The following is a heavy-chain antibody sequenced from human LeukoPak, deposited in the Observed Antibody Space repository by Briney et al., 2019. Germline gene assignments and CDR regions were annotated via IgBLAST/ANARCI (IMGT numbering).Heavy chain of an antibody. CDR2: IYHSGDT. D-gene: IGHD2-15*01. CDR1: GYSLSSGCN. V-gene: IGHV4-38-2*01. J-gene: IGHJ5*02. Sequence: PSETLSLTCAVSGYSLSSGCNWVWIRQPPGKGLEWIAIIYHSGDTHYNASLKSRVTISIDTSKNQFSLNLRSVTDSDTAVYYCARLGYCSGTTCLNYFDPWGQGTLVTVSS. CDR3: ARLGYCSGTTCLNYFDP.